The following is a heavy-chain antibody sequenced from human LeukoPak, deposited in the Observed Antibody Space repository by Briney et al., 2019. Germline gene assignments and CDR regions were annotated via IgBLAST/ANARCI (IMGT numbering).Heavy chain of an antibody. D-gene: IGHD2-2*01. CDR2: INPSGGST. J-gene: IGHJ4*02. CDR3: ARDSFKHIEVVPAGFLDY. Sequence: ASVKVSCKASGYTFTSYYMHWVRQAPGQGLEWMGIINPSGGSTSYAQKFQGRVTMTRDTSTSTVYMELSSLRSEDPAVDYCARDSFKHIEVVPAGFLDYGGQGPLVTVSS. V-gene: IGHV1-46*03. CDR1: GYTFTSYY.